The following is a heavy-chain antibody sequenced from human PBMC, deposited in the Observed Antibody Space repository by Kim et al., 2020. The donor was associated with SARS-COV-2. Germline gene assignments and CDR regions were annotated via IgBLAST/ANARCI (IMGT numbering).Heavy chain of an antibody. D-gene: IGHD3-3*01. CDR1: GFTFSSYS. J-gene: IGHJ6*02. Sequence: GGSLRLSCAASGFTFSSYSMNWVRQAPGKGLEWVSSISSSSSYIYYADSVKGRFIISRDNAKNSLYLQMNSLRAEDTAVYYCAREEVIFGVVIIFYYGMDVWGQGTTVTVSS. V-gene: IGHV3-21*01. CDR3: AREEVIFGVVIIFYYGMDV. CDR2: ISSSSSYI.